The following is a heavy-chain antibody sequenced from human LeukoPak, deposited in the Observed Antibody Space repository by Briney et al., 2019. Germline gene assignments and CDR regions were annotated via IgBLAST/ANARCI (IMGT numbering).Heavy chain of an antibody. CDR3: ARGVVAATLFWFDP. Sequence: SETLSLTCIVSGCSMNNYYWSWIRQPPGKGLEWIGYVSYSGNTNYNSSLKRRVSMSVNTSKNQFSLKLISVTAADTAMYYCARGVVAATLFWFDPWGEGTLLSVCS. V-gene: IGHV4-59*01. J-gene: IGHJ5*02. CDR1: GCSMNNYY. CDR2: VSYSGNT. D-gene: IGHD2-15*01.